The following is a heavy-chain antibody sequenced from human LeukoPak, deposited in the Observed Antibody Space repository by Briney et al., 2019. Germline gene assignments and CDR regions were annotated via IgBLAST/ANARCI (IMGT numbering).Heavy chain of an antibody. CDR3: AKAVGDTAMVDAFDI. J-gene: IGHJ3*02. D-gene: IGHD5-18*01. V-gene: IGHV3-23*01. CDR2: IGGSDGST. Sequence: GGSLRLSCAASGFIFSTYAMSWVRQAPGKGLEWVSGIGGSDGSTYYADSAKGRFTISRDNSKNTLYLQMNSLRAEDTAVYYCAKAVGDTAMVDAFDIWGQGTMVTVSS. CDR1: GFIFSTYA.